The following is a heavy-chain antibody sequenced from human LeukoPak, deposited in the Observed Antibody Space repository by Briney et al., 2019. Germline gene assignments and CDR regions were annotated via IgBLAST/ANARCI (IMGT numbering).Heavy chain of an antibody. CDR2: IKQDGTDK. Sequence: GGSLRLSCAGSGFTFSTYWMSWVRQAPGKGLDWVANIKQDGTDKYYVDSVKGRFTISRDNAKNLLYLQMNSLRAEDTAVYYCVRQDCSGGSCYLDYWGQGTLVTVSS. CDR1: GFTFSTYW. CDR3: VRQDCSGGSCYLDY. V-gene: IGHV3-7*01. J-gene: IGHJ4*02. D-gene: IGHD2-15*01.